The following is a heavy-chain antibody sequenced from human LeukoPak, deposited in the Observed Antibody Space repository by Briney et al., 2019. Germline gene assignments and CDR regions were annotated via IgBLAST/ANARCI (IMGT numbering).Heavy chain of an antibody. CDR3: ARGIVGATYDYFDY. D-gene: IGHD1-26*01. V-gene: IGHV4-61*01. CDR2: IYYSGST. J-gene: IGHJ4*02. Sequence: PSETLSLTCTVSGGSVSSGSYYWSWIRQPPGTGLEWIGYIYYSGSTNYNPSLKSRVTMSVDTSKNQFSLKLSSVTAADTAVYYCARGIVGATYDYFDYWGQGTLVTVSS. CDR1: GGSVSSGSYY.